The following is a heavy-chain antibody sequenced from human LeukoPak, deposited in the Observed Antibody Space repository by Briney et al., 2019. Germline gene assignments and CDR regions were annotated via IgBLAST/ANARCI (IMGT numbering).Heavy chain of an antibody. V-gene: IGHV3-23*01. CDR1: GFTFSSYA. Sequence: GGSLRLSCAASGFTFSSYAMSWVRQAPRKGLEWVSVISARGSVYYPDSVKGRFTISRDNSKNTLYLLLNSLRAEDTAVYYCAKDLREYTSSPRNAFHIWGQGTMVTVSS. D-gene: IGHD6-6*01. CDR2: ISARGSV. J-gene: IGHJ3*02. CDR3: AKDLREYTSSPRNAFHI.